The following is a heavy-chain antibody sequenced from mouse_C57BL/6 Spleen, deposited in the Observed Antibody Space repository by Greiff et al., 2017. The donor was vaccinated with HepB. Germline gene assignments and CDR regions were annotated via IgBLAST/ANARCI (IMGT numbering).Heavy chain of an antibody. V-gene: IGHV1-80*01. D-gene: IGHD3-1*01. J-gene: IGHJ4*01. CDR3: ARSGRLGAMDY. Sequence: VKLQQSGAELVKPGASVKISCKASGYAFSSYWMNWVKQRPGKGLEWIGQIYPGDGDTNYNGKFKGKATLTADKSSSTAYMQLSSLTSEDSAVYFCARSGRLGAMDYWGQGTSVTVSS. CDR1: GYAFSSYW. CDR2: IYPGDGDT.